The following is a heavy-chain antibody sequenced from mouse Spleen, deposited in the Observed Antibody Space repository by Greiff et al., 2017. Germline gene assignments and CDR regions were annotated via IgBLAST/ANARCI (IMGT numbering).Heavy chain of an antibody. V-gene: IGHV1S81*02. CDR3: TRCGSYDYDWFAY. Sequence: VQLQQSGAELVKPGASVKLSCKASGYTFTSYYMYWVKQRPGQGLEWIGEINPSNGGTNFNEKFKSKATLTVDKSSSTAYMQLSSLTSEDSAVYYCTRCGSYDYDWFAYWGQGTLVTVSA. CDR2: INPSNGGT. CDR1: GYTFTSYY. J-gene: IGHJ3*01. D-gene: IGHD2-4*01.